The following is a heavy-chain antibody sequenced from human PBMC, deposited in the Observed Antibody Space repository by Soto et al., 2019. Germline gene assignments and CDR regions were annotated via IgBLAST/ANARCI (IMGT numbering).Heavy chain of an antibody. J-gene: IGHJ4*02. V-gene: IGHV4-34*01. CDR1: GGSFSGYY. Sequence: QVQLQQWGAGLLKPSETLSLTCAVYGGSFSGYYWSWIRQPPGKGLEWIGEINHSGSTNYNPSLKSRVTISVDTSKTQFSLKLSSVTAADTAVYYCARLRGELLWFGELFDYWGQGTLVTVSS. D-gene: IGHD3-10*01. CDR3: ARLRGELLWFGELFDY. CDR2: INHSGST.